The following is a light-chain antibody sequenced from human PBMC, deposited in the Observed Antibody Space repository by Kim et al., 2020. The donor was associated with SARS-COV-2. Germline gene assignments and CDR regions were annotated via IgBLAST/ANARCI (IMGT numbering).Light chain of an antibody. J-gene: IGLJ2*01. CDR2: DVS. V-gene: IGLV2-14*03. CDR3: SSYTSSSHVV. Sequence: GQSFTISCTGTSSDVGGYNYVSWYQQHPGKAPKLMIYDVSNRPSGVSNRFSGSKSGNTASLTISGLQAEDEADYYCSSYTSSSHVVFGGGTQLTVL. CDR1: SSDVGGYNY.